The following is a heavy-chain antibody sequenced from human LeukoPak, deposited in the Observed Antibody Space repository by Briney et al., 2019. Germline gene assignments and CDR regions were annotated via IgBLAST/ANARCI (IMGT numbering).Heavy chain of an antibody. Sequence: GGSLRLSCAASGFTFSSYGMHWVRQAPGKGLEWVAVIWYDGSNKYYADSVKGRFTISRDNSKNTLYLRMNSLRAEDTAVYYCARVANNWEYYFDYWGQGTLVTVSS. J-gene: IGHJ4*02. CDR2: IWYDGSNK. D-gene: IGHD1-1*01. CDR3: ARVANNWEYYFDY. V-gene: IGHV3-33*01. CDR1: GFTFSSYG.